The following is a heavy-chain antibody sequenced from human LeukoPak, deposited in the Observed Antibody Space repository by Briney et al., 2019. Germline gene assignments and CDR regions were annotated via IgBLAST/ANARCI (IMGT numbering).Heavy chain of an antibody. J-gene: IGHJ4*02. CDR1: GYTFTGYY. D-gene: IGHD3-9*01. CDR3: AGTDYDILTGYYTVPFDY. CDR2: INPNSGGT. Sequence: ASVKVSCKASGYTFTGYYMHWVRQAPGQGLEWMGWINPNSGGTNYAQKFQGRVTMTRDTSISTAYMELSRLRSDDTAVYYCAGTDYDILTGYYTVPFDYWGQGTLVTVSS. V-gene: IGHV1-2*02.